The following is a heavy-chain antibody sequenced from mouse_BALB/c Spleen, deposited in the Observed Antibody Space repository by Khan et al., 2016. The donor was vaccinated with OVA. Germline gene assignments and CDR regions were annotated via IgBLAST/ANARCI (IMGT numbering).Heavy chain of an antibody. V-gene: IGHV2-3*01. J-gene: IGHJ4*01. CDR2: IWGDGST. Sequence: VQLQESGPGLVAPSQSLSITCTVSGFSLINYGVSWVRQPPGKGLEWLGVIWGDGSTNYHSALISRLIITKDNSKSQVFLKLNSLQIDDTATYYCAKFTPDFYSLDYWGQGTSVTISS. CDR1: GFSLINYG. CDR3: AKFTPDFYSLDY. D-gene: IGHD1-1*01.